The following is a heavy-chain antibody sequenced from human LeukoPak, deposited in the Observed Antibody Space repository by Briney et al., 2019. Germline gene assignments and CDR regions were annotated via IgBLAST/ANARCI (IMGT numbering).Heavy chain of an antibody. D-gene: IGHD1-20*01. V-gene: IGHV3-30*03. J-gene: IGHJ6*01. CDR3: ARDLESITGTIGYYYGLDV. CDR1: GFTFTNHG. Sequence: GGSLRLSCAASGFTFTNHGLHWVRQAPGKGLEWVTFISYDGSKQYYADSVKGRFTISRDNSKNTVFLQMNSLRAEDTAVYYCARDLESITGTIGYYYGLDVWGRGTTVTVSS. CDR2: ISYDGSKQ.